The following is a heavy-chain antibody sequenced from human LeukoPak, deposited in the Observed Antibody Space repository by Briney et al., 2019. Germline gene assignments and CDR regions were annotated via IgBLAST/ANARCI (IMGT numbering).Heavy chain of an antibody. D-gene: IGHD3-3*01. CDR1: GYTFTSYD. V-gene: IGHV1-8*01. Sequence: GASVTVSCTASGYTFTSYDINWVRQAAGQGLEWLGWMNPNSGNTGYAQKFQGRVTMTRNTSISTAYMELSSLRSEDTAVYYCARGSGGYYDFWSGYSNTYYFDYWGQGTLVTVSS. CDR2: MNPNSGNT. J-gene: IGHJ4*02. CDR3: ARGSGGYYDFWSGYSNTYYFDY.